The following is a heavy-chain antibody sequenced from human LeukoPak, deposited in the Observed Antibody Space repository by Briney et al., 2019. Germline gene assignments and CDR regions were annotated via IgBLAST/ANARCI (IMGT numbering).Heavy chain of an antibody. D-gene: IGHD6-19*01. J-gene: IGHJ4*02. V-gene: IGHV5-51*07. CDR3: ARHPSYTSGWPLDY. CDR1: GYSSTSSW. CDR2: IYLGDSET. Sequence: GESLKISCKGSGYSSTSSWIGWVHQMPGKGLDWMGIIYLGDSETRYSPSFQGQVTISADKSINTAYLQWSSLKASDTAMYYCARHPSYTSGWPLDYWGQGTLVIVSS.